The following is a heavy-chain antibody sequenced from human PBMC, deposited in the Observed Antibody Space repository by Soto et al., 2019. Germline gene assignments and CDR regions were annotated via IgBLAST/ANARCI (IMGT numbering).Heavy chain of an antibody. CDR2: IYYSGST. D-gene: IGHD2-21*01. CDR3: ARHGRDGPMGVIDY. Sequence: SETLSLTCTVSGGSISSSSYYWGWIRQPPGKGLEWIGSIYYSGSTYYNPSLKSRVTISVDTSKNQFSLKLSSVTAADTAVYYCARHGRDGPMGVIDYWGQGTLVTVSS. V-gene: IGHV4-39*01. J-gene: IGHJ4*02. CDR1: GGSISSSSYY.